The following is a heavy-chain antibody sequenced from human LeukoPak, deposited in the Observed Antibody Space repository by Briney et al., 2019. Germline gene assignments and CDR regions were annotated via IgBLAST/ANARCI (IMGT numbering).Heavy chain of an antibody. CDR1: GYTFTSNY. Sequence: ASVKVSCKAFGYTFTSNYMHWVRQAPGQGPEWMGVISPSGGSTTYAQKFQGRVTLTRDMSTSTDYLELSSLRSEDTAVYYCARLGSYYYDTSGYYVVDYWGQGTLVTVSS. J-gene: IGHJ4*02. V-gene: IGHV1-46*01. CDR2: ISPSGGST. CDR3: ARLGSYYYDTSGYYVVDY. D-gene: IGHD3-22*01.